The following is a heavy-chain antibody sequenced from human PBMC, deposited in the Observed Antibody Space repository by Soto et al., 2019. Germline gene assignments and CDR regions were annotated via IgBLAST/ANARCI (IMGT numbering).Heavy chain of an antibody. CDR2: ISTAHSDV. Sequence: QVQLVQSADEVKKPGASVKVSCKTSGYTFTDYGISWVRQAPGQGLEWMGWISTAHSDVGYAQKLQGRFTMTTDKSTSTAYMELRSLTSDDTAVYFCARDLTYIRQYWGQGTLVTVSS. J-gene: IGHJ4*02. D-gene: IGHD2-2*02. V-gene: IGHV1-18*01. CDR1: GYTFTDYG. CDR3: ARDLTYIRQY.